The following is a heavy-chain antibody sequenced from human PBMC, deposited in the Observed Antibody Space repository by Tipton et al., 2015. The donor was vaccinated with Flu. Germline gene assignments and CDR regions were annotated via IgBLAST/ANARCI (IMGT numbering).Heavy chain of an antibody. CDR2: INPSGGST. Sequence: QLVQSGAEVKKPGASVKVSCKASGYTFTSHKIHWVRQAPGQGLEWMGIINPSGGSTSNAQKFQGRVTMTRGRSTSTMYMELTSLRSEDTAVYYCARDAAASGTDFWGQGTLVTVSS. CDR3: ARDAAASGTDF. V-gene: IGHV1-46*01. D-gene: IGHD6-13*01. CDR1: GYTFTSHK. J-gene: IGHJ4*02.